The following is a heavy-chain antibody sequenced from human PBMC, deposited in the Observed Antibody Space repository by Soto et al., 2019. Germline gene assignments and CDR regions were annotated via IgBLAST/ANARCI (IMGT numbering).Heavy chain of an antibody. J-gene: IGHJ6*02. Sequence: GGSLRLSCAASGFTFSSYAMSWVRQAPGKGLEWVSAISGSGGSTYYADSVKGRFTISRDNSKNTLYLQMNSLRAEDTAVYYCAKDLAVVAAPRKYYYGMDVWGQGTTVTVSS. V-gene: IGHV3-23*01. CDR1: GFTFSSYA. D-gene: IGHD2-15*01. CDR2: ISGSGGST. CDR3: AKDLAVVAAPRKYYYGMDV.